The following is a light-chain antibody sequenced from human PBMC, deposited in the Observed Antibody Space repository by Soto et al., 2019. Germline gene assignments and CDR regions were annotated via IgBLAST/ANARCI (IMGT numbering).Light chain of an antibody. CDR1: SSDVGGYNY. J-gene: IGLJ3*02. V-gene: IGLV2-14*01. CDR3: SSSTGSSTWV. Sequence: QSARTQPASVSGSPGQSITISCTGTSSDVGGYNYVAWYQQHPGKATKLIIYGVSDRPSGVSNRFSGSKSGNMASLTISGLQVEDDADYYCSSSTGSSTWVFGGGTKLTVL. CDR2: GVS.